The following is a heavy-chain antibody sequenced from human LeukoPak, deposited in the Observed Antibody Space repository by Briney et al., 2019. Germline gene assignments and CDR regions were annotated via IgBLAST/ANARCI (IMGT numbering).Heavy chain of an antibody. D-gene: IGHD3-16*01. Sequence: GGSLRLSCAASGFTVSSNYMSWVRQAPGKGLEWVSVIYSGGSTYYEDSVKGRFTISRDNSKNTLYLQMNSLRAEDTAVYYCAKAVYGYNWFDPWGQGTLVTVSS. J-gene: IGHJ5*02. V-gene: IGHV3-53*01. CDR2: IYSGGST. CDR1: GFTVSSNY. CDR3: AKAVYGYNWFDP.